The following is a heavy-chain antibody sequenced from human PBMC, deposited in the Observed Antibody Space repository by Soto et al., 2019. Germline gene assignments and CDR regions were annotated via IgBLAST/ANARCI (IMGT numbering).Heavy chain of an antibody. CDR2: ISGSSSYI. V-gene: IGHV3-21*04. J-gene: IGHJ4*02. D-gene: IGHD1-26*01. CDR1: GFIFSNYR. Sequence: EVQLVESGGGLVKPGGSLRLSCAASGFIFSNYRMNWVRQAPGKGLEWVSSISGSSSYIYYADSVKGRFTISRDNTKNSLYLQMSSLRADDAALYYCAKDSALPYSGSYFDYWGQGALVIVSS. CDR3: AKDSALPYSGSYFDY.